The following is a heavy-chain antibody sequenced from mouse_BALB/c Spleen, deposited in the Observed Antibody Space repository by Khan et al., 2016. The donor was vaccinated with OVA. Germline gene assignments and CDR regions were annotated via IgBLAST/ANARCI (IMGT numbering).Heavy chain of an antibody. CDR3: TRKDYYDYDPFPY. V-gene: IGHV3-2*02. CDR1: AHSITSEYT. J-gene: IGHJ3*01. D-gene: IGHD2-4*01. CDR2: ISYSGNT. Sequence: EVQLVVLGPGLVKPSQSLSLPSPVTAHSITSEYTWNWIRQFPGNKLEWMGFISYSGNTRYNPSLKSRISITRDTSKNQFFLQLNSVTSEDTTTYYCTRKDYYDYDPFPYWGQGNLVTVSA.